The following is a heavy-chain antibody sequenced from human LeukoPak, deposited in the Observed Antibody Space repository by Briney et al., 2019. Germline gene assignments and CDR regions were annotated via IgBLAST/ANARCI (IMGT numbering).Heavy chain of an antibody. D-gene: IGHD3-10*01. CDR3: ARQNGLVLWFGEGDYYMDV. V-gene: IGHV4-39*01. Sequence: PSETLSLTCTVSGGSISSSSYYWGWIRQPPGKGLEWIGSIYYSGSTYYNPSLKSRVTISVDTSKNQFSLKLSSVTAADTAVYYCARQNGLVLWFGEGDYYMDVWGKGTTVTISS. CDR1: GGSISSSSYY. J-gene: IGHJ6*03. CDR2: IYYSGST.